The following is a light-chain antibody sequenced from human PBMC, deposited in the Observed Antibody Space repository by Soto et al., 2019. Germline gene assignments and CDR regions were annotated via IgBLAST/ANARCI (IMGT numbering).Light chain of an antibody. J-gene: IGKJ4*01. V-gene: IGKV3-15*01. CDR1: RNINRK. CDR2: GAS. CDR3: QQYYDYPPLI. Sequence: EIVMTQSPATLSVSPGERATLSCRASRNINRKLAWYQQKPGQAPRLLISGASTRATGIPARFSGSGSGTEFTLTISSVQYEDFAVYYCQQYYDYPPLIFGGGTNVEIK.